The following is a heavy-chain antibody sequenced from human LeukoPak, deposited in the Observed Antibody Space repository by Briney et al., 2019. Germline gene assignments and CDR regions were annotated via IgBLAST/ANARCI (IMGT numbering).Heavy chain of an antibody. CDR3: ARDYYDSSGYYDY. V-gene: IGHV4-59*12. Sequence: PSETLSLTCTVSGGSISSYYWSWIRQPPGKGLEWIGYIYYSGSTNCNPSLKSRVTISVDTSKNQFSLKLSSVTAADTAVYYCARDYYDSSGYYDYWGQGTLVTVSS. D-gene: IGHD3-22*01. J-gene: IGHJ4*02. CDR1: GGSISSYY. CDR2: IYYSGST.